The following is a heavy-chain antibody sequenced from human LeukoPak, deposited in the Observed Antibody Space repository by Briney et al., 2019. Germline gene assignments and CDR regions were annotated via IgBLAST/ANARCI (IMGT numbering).Heavy chain of an antibody. CDR2: INQDGTEK. V-gene: IGHV3-7*03. CDR1: GFTFSTYW. J-gene: IGHJ4*02. CDR3: ARYCSGGSCFDY. Sequence: SGGSLRLSCALSGFTFSTYWMSWVRQAPGKGLGWVANINQDGTEKYYVDSVKGRFTISRDNAKNSLYLQMNSLRAEDTAVYYCARYCSGGSCFDYWGQGTLVTVSS. D-gene: IGHD2-15*01.